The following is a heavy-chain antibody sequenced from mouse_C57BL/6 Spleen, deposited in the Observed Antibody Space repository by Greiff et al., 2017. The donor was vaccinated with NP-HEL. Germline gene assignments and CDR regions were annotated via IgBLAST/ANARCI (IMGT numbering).Heavy chain of an antibody. CDR3: ARRGYGNSFFDY. CDR1: GYTFTSYW. J-gene: IGHJ2*01. V-gene: IGHV1-52*01. Sequence: VQLQQPGAELVRPGSSVKLSCKASGYTFTSYWMHWVKQRPIQGLEWIGNIDPSDSETHYNQKFKDKATLTVDKSSSTAYMQLSSLTSEDSAVYYCARRGYGNSFFDYWGQGTTLTVSS. D-gene: IGHD2-1*01. CDR2: IDPSDSET.